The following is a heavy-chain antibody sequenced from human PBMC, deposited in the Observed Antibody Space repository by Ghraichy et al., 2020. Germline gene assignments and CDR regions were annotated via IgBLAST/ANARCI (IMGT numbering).Heavy chain of an antibody. Sequence: GGSLRLSCAASGFTFSYYSMTWVRQAPGKGLEWVSSITSSSSIYYAGSVKGRFTISRDDAENSLYLQMDSLRAEDTAIYYCARIDYYNSNGYYNYWGQGTLVTVSS. CDR1: GFTFSYYS. CDR3: ARIDYYNSNGYYNY. V-gene: IGHV3-69-1*01. CDR2: ITSSSSI. J-gene: IGHJ4*02. D-gene: IGHD3-22*01.